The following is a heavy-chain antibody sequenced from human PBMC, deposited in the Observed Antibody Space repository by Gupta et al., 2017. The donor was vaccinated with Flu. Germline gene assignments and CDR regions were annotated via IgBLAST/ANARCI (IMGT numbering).Heavy chain of an antibody. V-gene: IGHV4-31*03. CDR1: VASISSGYYY. CDR3: ERYCSGGSGSRQGVSWFDP. D-gene: IGHD2-15*01. CDR2: ISYSGNT. J-gene: IGHJ5*02. Sequence: QLQLQESHPGLVKPSQTLSLTCPVSVASISSGYYYWSWIRQHPGQGLEWIGYISYSGNTYYNPSLKRRLTISVDTSKNQFSLKLSSGTAEDTAFYYCERYCSGGSGSRQGVSWFDPWGQGTLVTVSS.